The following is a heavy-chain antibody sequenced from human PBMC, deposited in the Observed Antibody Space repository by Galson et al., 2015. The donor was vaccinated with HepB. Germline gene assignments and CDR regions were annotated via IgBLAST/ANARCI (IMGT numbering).Heavy chain of an antibody. CDR1: GYNFNNYG. Sequence: SVKVSCKASGYNFNNYGLSWIRQAPGPGLEWMGWFSGYDGSTNYARKFQGRVTMTADASTGTAYLELRDLRSDDTAVYYCARDSRLELRLNNYFSYGMDVWGQGSAVTVSS. CDR3: ARDSRLELRLNNYFSYGMDV. J-gene: IGHJ6*02. V-gene: IGHV1-18*01. D-gene: IGHD1-1*01. CDR2: FSGYDGST.